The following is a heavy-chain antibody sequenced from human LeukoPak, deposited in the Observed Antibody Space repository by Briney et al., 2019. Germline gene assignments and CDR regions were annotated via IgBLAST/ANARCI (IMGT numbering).Heavy chain of an antibody. CDR1: GFTVSSNY. D-gene: IGHD6-19*01. Sequence: GGSLRLSCAASGFTVSSNYMSWVRQAPGKGLEWVSVIYSGGSTYYADSVKGRFTISRDNSKNTLYLQMNSLRAEDTAVYYCARDGPGYSSGWYLYMDVWGKGTTVTVSS. CDR2: IYSGGST. V-gene: IGHV3-53*01. CDR3: ARDGPGYSSGWYLYMDV. J-gene: IGHJ6*03.